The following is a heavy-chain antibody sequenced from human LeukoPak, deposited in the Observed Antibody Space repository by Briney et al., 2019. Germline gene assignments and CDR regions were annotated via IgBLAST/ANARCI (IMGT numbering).Heavy chain of an antibody. CDR2: IIPILGIA. D-gene: IGHD5-24*01. Sequence: GSSVKVSCKASGCTFSSYTISWVRQAPGQGLEWMGRIIPILGIANYAQKFQGRVTITADKSTSTAYMELSSLRSEDTAVYYCARDHEMGGMDVWGQGTTVTVSS. V-gene: IGHV1-69*04. CDR1: GCTFSSYT. J-gene: IGHJ6*02. CDR3: ARDHEMGGMDV.